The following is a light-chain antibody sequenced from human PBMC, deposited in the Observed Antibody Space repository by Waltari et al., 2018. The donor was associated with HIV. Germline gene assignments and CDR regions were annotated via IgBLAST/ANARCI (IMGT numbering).Light chain of an antibody. CDR2: EFR. CDR3: SSYASSNNRWV. V-gene: IGLV2-8*01. J-gene: IGLJ3*02. CDR1: SSDVGGLEY. Sequence: QSALPQPPSASGSPGQSVPISCPGTSSDVGGLEYVSVYQHHPGKAPKLMIYEFRKPPSGVPDRFSGSKSGSTASQTVSVLQAEDDADYYCSSYASSNNRWVFGGGTNRTAL.